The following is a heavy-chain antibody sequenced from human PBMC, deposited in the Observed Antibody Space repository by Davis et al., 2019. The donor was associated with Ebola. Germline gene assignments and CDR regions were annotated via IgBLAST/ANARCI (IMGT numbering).Heavy chain of an antibody. CDR1: GFTFTSSA. CDR2: IVVGSGNT. D-gene: IGHD1-26*01. J-gene: IGHJ4*02. Sequence: AASVKVSCKASGFTFTSSAVQWVRQARGQRLEWIGWIVVGSGNTNYAQKFQERVTITRDMSTSTAYMELSSLRSEDTAVYYCARDESGSWGGIFDYWGQGTLVTVSS. CDR3: ARDESGSWGGIFDY. V-gene: IGHV1-58*01.